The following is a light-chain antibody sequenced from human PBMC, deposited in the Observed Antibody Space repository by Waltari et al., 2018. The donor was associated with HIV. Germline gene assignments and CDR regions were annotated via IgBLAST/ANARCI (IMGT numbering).Light chain of an antibody. J-gene: IGKJ2*01. CDR1: QNVLYSSNNKNY. CDR3: QQYYGTPYT. V-gene: IGKV4-1*01. CDR2: WAS. Sequence: SLAVSLGERATINCKSSQNVLYSSNNKNYLAWYQHKAGQPPKLLIYWASTRESGVPDRFSGSGSGTDFTLTISSLQAEDVAVYYCQQYYGTPYTFGQGTNLEIK.